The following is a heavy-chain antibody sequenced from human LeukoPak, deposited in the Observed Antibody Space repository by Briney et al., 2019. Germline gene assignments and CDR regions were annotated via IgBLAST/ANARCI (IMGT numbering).Heavy chain of an antibody. Sequence: PGGSLRLSCAASGFTFSNYWMSWVRQAPGKGLEWVANINQGGSEKYSLNSVKGRFTISRDNAKNSLYLQMNSLRTDDTAIYYCVRDGSGYDYWGQGTLVTVSS. J-gene: IGHJ4*02. V-gene: IGHV3-7*05. D-gene: IGHD6-19*01. CDR3: VRDGSGYDY. CDR2: INQGGSEK. CDR1: GFTFSNYW.